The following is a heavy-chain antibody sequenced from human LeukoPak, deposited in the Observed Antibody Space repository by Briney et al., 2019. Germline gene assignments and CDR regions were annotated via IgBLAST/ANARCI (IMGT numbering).Heavy chain of an antibody. CDR1: GFTFSNYA. D-gene: IGHD1-7*01. CDR2: ITGGGDVT. J-gene: IGHJ4*02. V-gene: IGHV3-23*01. Sequence: RASLRLSCAASGFTFSNYAMNWVRQAPGKGLEWVSGITGGGDVTYYTDSVKGRFTISRDNSKNTLYLQMNSLRVEDTAVYYCAKGLGWNSRRGWAYYFDFWGQGTLVTVSS. CDR3: AKGLGWNSRRGWAYYFDF.